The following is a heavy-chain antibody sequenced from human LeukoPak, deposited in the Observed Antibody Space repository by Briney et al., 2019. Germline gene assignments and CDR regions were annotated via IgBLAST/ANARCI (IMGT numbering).Heavy chain of an antibody. Sequence: SETLSLTCAVYGGSFSGYYWSWIRQPPGKGLEWIGEINHSGSTNYNPSLMSRVTISVDTSKNQFSLKLSSVTAADTAVYYCARGGSYSGYYYYYGMDVWGQGTTVTVSS. CDR3: ARGGSYSGYYYYYGMDV. V-gene: IGHV4-34*01. CDR2: INHSGST. CDR1: GGSFSGYY. D-gene: IGHD1-26*01. J-gene: IGHJ6*02.